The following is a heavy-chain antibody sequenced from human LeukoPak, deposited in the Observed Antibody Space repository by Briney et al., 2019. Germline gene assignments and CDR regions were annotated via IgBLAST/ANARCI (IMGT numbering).Heavy chain of an antibody. J-gene: IGHJ1*01. D-gene: IGHD1-1*01. CDR1: GYTFTSYD. V-gene: IGHV1-8*01. CDR3: VRGPPNWDFAF. CDR2: MSPNSGDT. Sequence: GASVKVSCKASGYTFTSYDINWVRHATGQGLEWMGWMSPNSGDTGYAQKFQGRVTMTRDTSISTAFMELTSLRSEDTAVYYCVRGPPNWDFAFGAQGALVTVSS.